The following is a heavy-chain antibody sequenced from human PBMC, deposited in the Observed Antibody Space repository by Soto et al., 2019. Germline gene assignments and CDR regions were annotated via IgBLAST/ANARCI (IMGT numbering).Heavy chain of an antibody. J-gene: IGHJ3*02. CDR3: ARDRAPNIAAAGTRRSAFDI. CDR2: SNAGNGNT. V-gene: IGHV1-3*01. CDR1: GYTFTSYA. Sequence: ASVKVSCKASGYTFTSYAMHWVRQAPGQRLEWMGWSNAGNGNTKYSQKFQGRVTITRDTSASTAYMELSSLRSEDTAVYYCARDRAPNIAAAGTRRSAFDIWGQGTMVTVSS. D-gene: IGHD6-13*01.